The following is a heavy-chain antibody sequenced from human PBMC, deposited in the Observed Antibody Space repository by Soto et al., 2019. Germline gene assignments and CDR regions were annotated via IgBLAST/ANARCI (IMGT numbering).Heavy chain of an antibody. Sequence: PGGSLRLSCAASGFAFNTFAMGWVRQDPGKGLEWVSLISGISRDTYYADSVRGRFTISRDNSKNTLYLQMNSLRDDDTAVYYCATQDFRGTSGTTWGQGTLVTVSS. CDR2: ISGISRDT. CDR1: GFAFNTFA. D-gene: IGHD1-1*01. V-gene: IGHV3-23*01. J-gene: IGHJ4*02. CDR3: ATQDFRGTSGTT.